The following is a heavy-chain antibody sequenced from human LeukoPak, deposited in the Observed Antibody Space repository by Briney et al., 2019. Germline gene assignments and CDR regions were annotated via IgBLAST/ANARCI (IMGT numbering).Heavy chain of an antibody. J-gene: IGHJ6*02. Sequence: GSLRLSCTASGFTFGDYAMSWFRQAPGKGLEWVGFIRSKAYGGTTEYAASVKGRFTISRDDSKSIAYLQMNSLKTEDTAVYYCTTVVGAHPMNYYYYYGMDVWGQGTTVTVSS. V-gene: IGHV3-49*03. CDR3: TTVVGAHPMNYYYYYGMDV. CDR2: IRSKAYGGTT. D-gene: IGHD1-26*01. CDR1: GFTFGDYA.